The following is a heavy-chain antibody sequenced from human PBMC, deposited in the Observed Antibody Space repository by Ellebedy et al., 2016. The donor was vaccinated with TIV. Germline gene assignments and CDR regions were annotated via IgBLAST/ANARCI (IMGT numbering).Heavy chain of an antibody. CDR2: IHYTGST. Sequence: MPGGSLRLSCTVSGGSISGYYWSWIRQSPEKGLEWIGYIHYTGSTNYNPSLKSRVTTSVDTSKNQFSLKMTSVSAADTALYFCARALGSSWSVFDHWGQGTLVTVSS. J-gene: IGHJ4*02. D-gene: IGHD6-19*01. V-gene: IGHV4-59*01. CDR3: ARALGSSWSVFDH. CDR1: GGSISGYY.